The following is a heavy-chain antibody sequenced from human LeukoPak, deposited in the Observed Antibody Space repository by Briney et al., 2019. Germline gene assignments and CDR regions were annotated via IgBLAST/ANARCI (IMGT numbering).Heavy chain of an antibody. CDR2: LAGDGVNI. CDR3: ARESGSFNYYYGMDV. D-gene: IGHD1-26*01. V-gene: IGHV3-30*03. CDR1: GFTFSIYG. J-gene: IGHJ6*02. Sequence: PGRSLRLSCAASGFTFSIYGMHWVRQAPGKGLEWVALLAGDGVNIFYADSVKGRFTISRDNSKNTLYLQMNSLRAEDTAVYYCARESGSFNYYYGMDVWGQGTTVTVSS.